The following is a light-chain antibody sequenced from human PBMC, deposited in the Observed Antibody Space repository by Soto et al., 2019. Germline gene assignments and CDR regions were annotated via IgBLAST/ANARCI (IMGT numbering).Light chain of an antibody. CDR2: DTT. CDR3: GTWDYSLTAVV. J-gene: IGLJ2*01. CDR1: NSNIGNNF. V-gene: IGLV1-51*01. Sequence: QSVLTQPPSVSAAPGQKVTISCSGSNSNIGNNFVSWYQLLPGTAPKLLIYDTTKRPSGIPDRFSGSKSGTSATLGITGLQTGDEAVYYCGTWDYSLTAVVFGGGTKLTVL.